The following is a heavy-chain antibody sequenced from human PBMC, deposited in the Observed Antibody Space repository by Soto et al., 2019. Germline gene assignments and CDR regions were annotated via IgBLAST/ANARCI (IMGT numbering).Heavy chain of an antibody. CDR2: IYYSGST. J-gene: IGHJ4*02. CDR1: GGSISSGGYY. Sequence: QVQLQESGPGLVKPSQTLSLTCTVSGGSISSGGYYWSWIRQHPGKGLEWIGYIYYSGSTYYNPSRTDRVTISVDTSKTQFSLKLSSVTAADTAVYYCARAGYCSGGSCYSLYYFDYWGPGTLVTVSS. V-gene: IGHV4-31*03. CDR3: ARAGYCSGGSCYSLYYFDY. D-gene: IGHD2-15*01.